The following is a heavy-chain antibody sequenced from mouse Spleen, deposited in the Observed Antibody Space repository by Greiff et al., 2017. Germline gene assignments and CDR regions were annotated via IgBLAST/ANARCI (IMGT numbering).Heavy chain of an antibody. CDR3: ARMDSNFPFDY. Sequence: VQLQQPGAELVKPGASVKLSCKASGYTFTSYWMQWVKQRPGQGLEWIGEIDPSDSYTNYNQKFKGKATLTVDTSSSTAYMQLSSLTSEDSAVYYCARMDSNFPFDYWGQGTTLTVSS. CDR2: IDPSDSYT. D-gene: IGHD2-5*01. J-gene: IGHJ2*01. V-gene: IGHV1-50*01. CDR1: GYTFTSYW.